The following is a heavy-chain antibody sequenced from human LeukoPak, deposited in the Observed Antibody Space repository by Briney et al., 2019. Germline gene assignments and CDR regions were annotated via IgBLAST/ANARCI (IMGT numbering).Heavy chain of an antibody. CDR3: ARRVITFGGVIALFDY. CDR1: GGSISSSSYY. Sequence: SETLSLTCTVSGGSISSSSYYWGWIRQPPGKGLEWIGSIYYSGSTYYNPSLKSRVTISVDTSKNQFSLKLSSVTAADTAVYYCARRVITFGGVIALFDYWGQGTLVTVSS. V-gene: IGHV4-39*01. CDR2: IYYSGST. D-gene: IGHD3-16*02. J-gene: IGHJ4*02.